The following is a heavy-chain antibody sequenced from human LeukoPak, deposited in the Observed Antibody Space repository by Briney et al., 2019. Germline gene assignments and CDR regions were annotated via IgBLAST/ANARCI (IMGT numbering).Heavy chain of an antibody. Sequence: PGGSLRLSCAASGFTFSSYEVNWVRQAPGKGLEWVSYISSSGSTIYYADSVKGRFTISRDNAKNSLYLQMNSLRAEDTAVYYCARLIGSGSLGFDYWGQGTLVTVSS. CDR3: ARLIGSGSLGFDY. D-gene: IGHD3-10*01. J-gene: IGHJ4*02. CDR2: ISSSGSTI. V-gene: IGHV3-48*03. CDR1: GFTFSSYE.